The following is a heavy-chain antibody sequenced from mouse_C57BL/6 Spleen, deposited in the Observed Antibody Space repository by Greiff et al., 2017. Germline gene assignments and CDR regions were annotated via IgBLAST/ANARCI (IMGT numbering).Heavy chain of an antibody. J-gene: IGHJ2*01. D-gene: IGHD3-3*01. CDR3: ARDAGTGFDY. CDR2: ISSGGSYT. CDR1: GFTFSSYG. V-gene: IGHV5-6*02. Sequence: EVKLEESGGDLVKPGGSLKLSCAASGFTFSSYGMSWVRQTPDKRLEWVATISSGGSYTYYPDSVKGRFAISRDNAKNTLYLQMSSLKSEDTAMYYCARDAGTGFDYGGQGTTLTGSA.